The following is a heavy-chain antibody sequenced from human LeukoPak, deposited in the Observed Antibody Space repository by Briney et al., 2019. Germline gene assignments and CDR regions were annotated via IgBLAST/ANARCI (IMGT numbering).Heavy chain of an antibody. D-gene: IGHD6-13*01. Sequence: SVKVSCKASGGTFSSYAISWVRQAPGQGLEWMGGIIPIFGTANYAQKFQGRVTITADESTSTAYMELSSLRSGDTAVYYCARLARAAAPRFDYWGQGTLVTVSS. J-gene: IGHJ4*02. V-gene: IGHV1-69*13. CDR3: ARLARAAAPRFDY. CDR2: IIPIFGTA. CDR1: GGTFSSYA.